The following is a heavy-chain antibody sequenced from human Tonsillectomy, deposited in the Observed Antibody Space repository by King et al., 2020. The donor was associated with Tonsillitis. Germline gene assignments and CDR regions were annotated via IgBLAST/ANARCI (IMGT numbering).Heavy chain of an antibody. J-gene: IGHJ4*02. CDR1: GFTFSSYG. V-gene: IGHV3-33*01. CDR2: IWYDGSNK. CDR3: ARDRDWGLDY. D-gene: IGHD2-21*02. Sequence: VQLVESGGGVGQPGRSLRLSCAASGFTFSSYGMHWVRQAPGKGLEWVAVIWYDGSNKYYADSGRGRFTISRDNSKNTLYLQMNSLRAEDTAVYYCARDRDWGLDYWGQGTLVTVSS.